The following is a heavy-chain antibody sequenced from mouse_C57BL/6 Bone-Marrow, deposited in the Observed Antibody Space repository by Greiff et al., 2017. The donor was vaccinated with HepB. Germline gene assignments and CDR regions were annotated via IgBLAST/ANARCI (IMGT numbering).Heavy chain of an antibody. CDR3: ACQSGSFNWAWFAY. J-gene: IGHJ3*01. V-gene: IGHV1-9*01. CDR1: GYTFTGYW. Sequence: QVQLKESGAELMKPGASVKLSCKATGYTFTGYWIEWVKQRPGHGLEWIGEILPGSGSTNYNEKFKGKATFTADTSSNTAYMQLSSLTTEDSAIYFCACQSGSFNWAWFAYLGQGTLVTVSA. D-gene: IGHD4-1*02. CDR2: ILPGSGST.